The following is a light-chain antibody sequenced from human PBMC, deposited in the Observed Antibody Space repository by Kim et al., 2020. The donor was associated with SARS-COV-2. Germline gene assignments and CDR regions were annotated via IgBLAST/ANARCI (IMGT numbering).Light chain of an antibody. Sequence: EIVLTQSPATLSLSPGERATLSCRASQSVSSYLAWYQQKPGQAPRLLIYDASNRATGIPARFSGSGSGTDFTLTISSLEPEDFAVYYCQQRSNWGEPSTFGQGTKLEI. CDR1: QSVSSY. V-gene: IGKV3-11*01. J-gene: IGKJ2*02. CDR2: DAS. CDR3: QQRSNWGEPST.